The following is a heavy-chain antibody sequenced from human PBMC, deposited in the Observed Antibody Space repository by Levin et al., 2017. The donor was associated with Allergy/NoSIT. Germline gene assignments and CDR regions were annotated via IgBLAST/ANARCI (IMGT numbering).Heavy chain of an antibody. D-gene: IGHD5-12*01. Sequence: GASVKVSCKASGGTFSSYAISWVRQAPGQGLEWMGGIIPIFGTANYAQKFQGRVTITADKSTSTAYMELSSLRSEDTAVYYCASSPYSGYDFYYYYYMDGWGKGTTVTVSS. CDR1: GGTFSSYA. CDR3: ASSPYSGYDFYYYYYMDG. J-gene: IGHJ6*03. V-gene: IGHV1-69*06. CDR2: IIPIFGTA.